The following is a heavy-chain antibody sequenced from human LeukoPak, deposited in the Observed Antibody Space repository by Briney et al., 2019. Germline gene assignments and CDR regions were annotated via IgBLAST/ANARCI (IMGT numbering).Heavy chain of an antibody. CDR1: GGSVSSGSYY. CDR2: IYSGGST. CDR3: ARPHGGSGYYPFDY. V-gene: IGHV4-61*01. J-gene: IGHJ4*02. D-gene: IGHD3-22*01. Sequence: SETLSLTCTVSGGSVSSGSYYWSWIRQPPGKGLEWIGYIYSGGSTNYNPSLKSRVTISVDTSKNQFSLKLSSVTAADTAVYYCARPHGGSGYYPFDYWGQGTLLTVSS.